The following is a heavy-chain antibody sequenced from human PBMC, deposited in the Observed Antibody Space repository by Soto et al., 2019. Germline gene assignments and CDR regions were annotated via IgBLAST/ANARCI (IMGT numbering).Heavy chain of an antibody. D-gene: IGHD6-13*01. Sequence: EVQLVESGGGLVKPGGSLRLSCAASGFTFSSYSMNWVRQAPGKGLEWVSSIISSSSYIYYADSVKGRFTISRDNAKNSLYLQMNSLRAEDTAVYYCARDRVYSSSWYDAFDIWGQGTMVTVSS. V-gene: IGHV3-21*01. CDR1: GFTFSSYS. CDR3: ARDRVYSSSWYDAFDI. CDR2: IISSSSYI. J-gene: IGHJ3*02.